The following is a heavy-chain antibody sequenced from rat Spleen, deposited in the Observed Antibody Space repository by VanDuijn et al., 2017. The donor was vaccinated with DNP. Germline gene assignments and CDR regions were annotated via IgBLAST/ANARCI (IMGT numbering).Heavy chain of an antibody. D-gene: IGHD1-2*01. V-gene: IGHV3-1*01. CDR1: TYSITSDY. J-gene: IGHJ2*01. CDR3: ARLGYSSYSPDY. Sequence: EVQLQESGPGLVKPSQSLSLACSVTTYSITSDYWGWIRKFPGNKMEWMGYISYSGSTSYNPSLKGRISITRDTSKNQFFLQVNSVTTEDTATYYCARLGYSSYSPDYWGQGVMVTVSS. CDR2: ISYSGST.